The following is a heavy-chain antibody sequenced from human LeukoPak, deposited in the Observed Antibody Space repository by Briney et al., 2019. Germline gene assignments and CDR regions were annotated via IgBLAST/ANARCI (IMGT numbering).Heavy chain of an antibody. Sequence: GASVKVSCKASGYTFTGYYMHWVRQAPGQGLEWMGWINPNSGGTNYAQKFQGRVTMTRDTSISTAYMELSRLRSDDTAVDYCARGYSYGYNYYYMDVWGKGTTVTVSS. D-gene: IGHD5-18*01. V-gene: IGHV1-2*02. CDR1: GYTFTGYY. J-gene: IGHJ6*03. CDR2: INPNSGGT. CDR3: ARGYSYGYNYYYMDV.